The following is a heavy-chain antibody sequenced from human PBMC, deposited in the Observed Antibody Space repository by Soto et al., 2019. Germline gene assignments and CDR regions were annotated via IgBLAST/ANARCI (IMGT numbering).Heavy chain of an antibody. D-gene: IGHD3-10*01. CDR1: GGTFNTYA. Sequence: QVQLVQSGAEMKKPGSSVKVSCQSSGGTFNTYAMNWVRQAPGQGPEWMGDISPMFGAANYAPKFQGRVTITADESTGTSYMQLSSLTSEETALNFRAREVQVHTPAFVYWGQGTLVTVSS. V-gene: IGHV1-69*19. CDR2: ISPMFGAA. CDR3: AREVQVHTPAFVY. J-gene: IGHJ4*02.